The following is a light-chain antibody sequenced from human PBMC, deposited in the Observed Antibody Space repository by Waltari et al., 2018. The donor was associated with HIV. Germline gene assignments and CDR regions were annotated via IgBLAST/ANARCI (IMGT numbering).Light chain of an antibody. Sequence: EIVMTQSPSTLSVSPGERATLSCRASQSISRNLAWYQQKPGQAPRLLIYGVTTRATGFPARFTGSGSGTEFTLTISSLQSEDFAVYFCQQYNTWPPMFTFGPGTKVEFK. CDR3: QQYNTWPPMFT. J-gene: IGKJ3*01. V-gene: IGKV3-15*01. CDR1: QSISRN. CDR2: GVT.